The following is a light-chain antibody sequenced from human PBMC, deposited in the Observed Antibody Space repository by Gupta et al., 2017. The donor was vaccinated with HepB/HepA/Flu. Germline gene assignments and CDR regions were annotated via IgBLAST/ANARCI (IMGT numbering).Light chain of an antibody. Sequence: EIEMTQSPATLSVSPGDRATLPCSASQSVSSNLAWYQQKPGQAPRLLIYGASTRATGIPARFSGSGSGTEFTLTISSLQSEDFAVYYCQQYYNWLLTFGGGTKVEIK. CDR1: QSVSSN. CDR2: GAS. V-gene: IGKV3-15*01. CDR3: QQYYNWLLT. J-gene: IGKJ4*01.